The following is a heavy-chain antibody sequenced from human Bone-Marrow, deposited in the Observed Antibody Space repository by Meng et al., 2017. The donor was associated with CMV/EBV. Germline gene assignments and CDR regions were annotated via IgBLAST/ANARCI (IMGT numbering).Heavy chain of an antibody. CDR2: ISGSGGST. Sequence: GESLKISCAASGFTFSSYAMSWVRQAPGKGLEWVSAISGSGGSTYYADSVKGRFTISRDNSKNTLYLQMDSLRVEDTAVYYCAREAQLSYAGSFQVDYWGQGMLVTVSS. V-gene: IGHV3-23*01. CDR1: GFTFSSYA. J-gene: IGHJ4*02. CDR3: AREAQLSYAGSFQVDY. D-gene: IGHD2-8*01.